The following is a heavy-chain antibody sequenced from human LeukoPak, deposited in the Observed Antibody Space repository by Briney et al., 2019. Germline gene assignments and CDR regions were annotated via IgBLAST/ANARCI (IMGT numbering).Heavy chain of an antibody. D-gene: IGHD2-21*02. V-gene: IGHV1-69*13. CDR3: AVAYCGGDCIYYFDY. Sequence: ALVKVSCKASGGTFSSYAISWVRQAPGQGLEWMGGIIPIFGTANYAQKFQGRVAIIADESTSTAYMELSSLRSEDTAVYYCAVAYCGGDCIYYFDYWGQGTQVTVSS. CDR1: GGTFSSYA. J-gene: IGHJ4*02. CDR2: IIPIFGTA.